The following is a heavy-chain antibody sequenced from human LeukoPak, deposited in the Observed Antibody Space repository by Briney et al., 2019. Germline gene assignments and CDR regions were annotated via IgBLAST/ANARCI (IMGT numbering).Heavy chain of an antibody. CDR3: AADLSGAAAGNYYYYGMDV. CDR1: GFTFTSSA. D-gene: IGHD6-13*01. V-gene: IGHV1-58*01. CDR2: IVVGSGNT. Sequence: SVKVSCKASGFTFTSSAVQWVRQARGQRLEWIGWIVVGSGNTNYAQKFQERVTITRDMSTSTAYMELSSLRSEDTAVYYCAADLSGAAAGNYYYYGMDVWGQGTTVTVSS. J-gene: IGHJ6*02.